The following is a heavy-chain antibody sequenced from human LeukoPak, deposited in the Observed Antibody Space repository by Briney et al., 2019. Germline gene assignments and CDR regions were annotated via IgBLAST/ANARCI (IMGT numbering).Heavy chain of an antibody. D-gene: IGHD3-10*01. J-gene: IGHJ6*03. V-gene: IGHV1-8*01. Sequence: ASVKVSCKASGGTVSRYAISWVRQAPGQGLEWMGWMNPNSGNTGYAQKFQGRVTMTRNTSISTAYMELSSLRSEDTAVYYCARAQGIWFGELSNYYYYYYMDVWGKGTTVTIS. CDR1: GGTVSRYA. CDR3: ARAQGIWFGELSNYYYYYYMDV. CDR2: MNPNSGNT.